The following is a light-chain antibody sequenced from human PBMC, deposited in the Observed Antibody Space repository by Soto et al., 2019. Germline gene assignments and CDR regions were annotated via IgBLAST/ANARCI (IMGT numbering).Light chain of an antibody. Sequence: DIQMTQSPSSLSASVGDRVTITCRASQGVSAYLLWYQQTQGRAPKLLIYSASNLVSGVPSRFSGSGSRTNFTLTISSLQSEDFATYCWQQSYRTPHTFGQGTKLETK. CDR3: QQSYRTPHT. CDR1: QGVSAY. CDR2: SAS. V-gene: IGKV1-39*01. J-gene: IGKJ2*01.